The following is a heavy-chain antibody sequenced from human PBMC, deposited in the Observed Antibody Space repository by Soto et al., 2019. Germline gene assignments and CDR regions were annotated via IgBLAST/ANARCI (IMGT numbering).Heavy chain of an antibody. CDR1: AGSISRSTYY. Sequence: SETLSLTCPVPAGSISRSTYYWGWIRQPPGKGLEWIGSIYYSGSTYYRPSLKSRVTISVDTSKNQFSLKLSSVTAADTAVYYCARQVPAAIRLGWFDPWGQGTLVTVSS. CDR3: ARQVPAAIRLGWFDP. J-gene: IGHJ5*02. V-gene: IGHV4-39*01. CDR2: IYYSGST. D-gene: IGHD2-2*02.